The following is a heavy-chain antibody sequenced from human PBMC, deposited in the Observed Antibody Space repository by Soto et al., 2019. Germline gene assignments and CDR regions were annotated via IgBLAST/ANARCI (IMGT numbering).Heavy chain of an antibody. V-gene: IGHV3-23*01. CDR2: LNGGADRP. J-gene: IGHJ4*02. CDR1: GFTFINYA. CDR3: AKDPGNARYFTS. Sequence: GGSLRLSCTASGFTFINYAMSWVRQAPGRGLEWVSSLNGGADRPHYTDSVKGRFTISRDNSKNTLYLQMTSLSADDTAVYYCAKDPGNARYFTSWGQGTLVTV. D-gene: IGHD1-1*01.